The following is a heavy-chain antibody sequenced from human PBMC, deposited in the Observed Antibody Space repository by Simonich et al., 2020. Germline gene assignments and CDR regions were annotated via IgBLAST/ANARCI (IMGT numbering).Heavy chain of an antibody. J-gene: IGHJ4*02. CDR1: GFTVSSNY. V-gene: IGHV3-53*01. CDR2: IYSGGST. CDR3: ARWTATGYYFDY. D-gene: IGHD1-1*01. Sequence: EVQLVESGGGLIKPGGSLRLSCAASGFTVSSNYMSWVRRAPGRGLEGVSVIYSGGSTYYADSVKGRFTISRDNSKNTLYLQINSLRAEDTAVYYCARWTATGYYFDYWGQGTLVTVSS.